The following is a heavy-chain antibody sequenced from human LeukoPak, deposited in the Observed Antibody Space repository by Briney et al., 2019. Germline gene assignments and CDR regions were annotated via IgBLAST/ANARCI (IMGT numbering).Heavy chain of an antibody. D-gene: IGHD3-22*01. J-gene: IGHJ4*02. Sequence: GGSLRLSCAASGFTFSDHYMDWVRQAPGKGLEWVGRTRNKDNSYTTEYAASVKGRFTISRDDSKNSLYLQMNSLKTEDTAVYYCARGSFSYDSSGYYLPYYFDYWGQGALVTVSS. V-gene: IGHV3-72*01. CDR1: GFTFSDHY. CDR3: ARGSFSYDSSGYYLPYYFDY. CDR2: TRNKDNSYTT.